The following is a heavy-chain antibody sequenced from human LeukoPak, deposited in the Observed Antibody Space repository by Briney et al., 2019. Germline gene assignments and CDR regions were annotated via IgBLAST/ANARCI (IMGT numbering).Heavy chain of an antibody. CDR1: GYTFTGYY. CDR2: INPNSGGT. Sequence: ASVKVSCKASGYTFTGYYMHWVRQAPGQGLEWMGWINPNSGGTNYAQKFQGRVTMTRDTSISTAYMELSRLRSDDTAVYYCARAPPMTTRAKDLLVYWGQGTLVTVSS. CDR3: ARAPPMTTRAKDLLVY. J-gene: IGHJ4*02. V-gene: IGHV1-2*02. D-gene: IGHD1-26*01.